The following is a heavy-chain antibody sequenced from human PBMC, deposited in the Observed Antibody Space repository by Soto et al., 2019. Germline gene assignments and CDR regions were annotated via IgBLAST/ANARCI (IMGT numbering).Heavy chain of an antibody. CDR2: INTNKGNT. CDR3: ATRSPAFDF. J-gene: IGHJ4*02. CDR1: GYTFTTFG. Sequence: QVQLVQSGPEVKEPGASVKVSCKTSGYTFTTFGITWVRQVPGQGLEWMGWINTNKGNTDYARKFQGRVTMTTDTSTSTAYMELRSLRSDDTAVYYCATRSPAFDFWGQGTLVTVSS. V-gene: IGHV1-18*01.